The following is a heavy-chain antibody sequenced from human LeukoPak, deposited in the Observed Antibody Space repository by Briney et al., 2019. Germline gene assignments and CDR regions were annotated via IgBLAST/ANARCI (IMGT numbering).Heavy chain of an antibody. D-gene: IGHD6-19*01. CDR3: ARDSGAVAGSYYYYYYMDV. CDR2: ISAYNGNT. J-gene: IGHJ6*03. V-gene: IGHV1-18*01. CDR1: GYTFTSYG. Sequence: ASVKVSCTASGYTFTSYGISWVRQAPGQGLEWMGWISAYNGNTNYAQKLQGRVTMTTDTSTSTAYMELRSLRSDDTAVYYCARDSGAVAGSYYYYYYMDVWGKGTTVTVSS.